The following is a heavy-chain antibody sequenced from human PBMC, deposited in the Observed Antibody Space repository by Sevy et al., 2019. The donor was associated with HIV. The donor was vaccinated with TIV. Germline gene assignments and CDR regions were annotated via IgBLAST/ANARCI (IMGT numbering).Heavy chain of an antibody. CDR3: AKDINRGCDGVNCYSYYYYFYGLDV. CDR2: ISWNSRNI. Sequence: GGSLRLSCAASGFPFNDHAMHWVRQVPGKGLEWVSGISWNSRNIGYVYSVKGRFTISRDNARHFVYLEMNSLRPEDTTFYYCAKDINRGCDGVNCYSYYYYFYGLDVWGQGTTVTVSS. J-gene: IGHJ6*02. V-gene: IGHV3-9*01. CDR1: GFPFNDHA. D-gene: IGHD2-21*01.